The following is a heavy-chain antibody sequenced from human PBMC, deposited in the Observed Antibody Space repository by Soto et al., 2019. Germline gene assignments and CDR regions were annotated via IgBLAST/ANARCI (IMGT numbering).Heavy chain of an antibody. V-gene: IGHV1-18*04. Sequence: GSGKVSFKASGYPFTSYGISCVRQAPGQGLEWMGWISAYNGNTNYAQKLQGRVTMTTDTSTRTAYMELRSLRSDDTAVYYCARDPSSSPEIWGQGTMVTVSS. CDR1: GYPFTSYG. D-gene: IGHD6-13*01. CDR3: ARDPSSSPEI. CDR2: ISAYNGNT. J-gene: IGHJ4*02.